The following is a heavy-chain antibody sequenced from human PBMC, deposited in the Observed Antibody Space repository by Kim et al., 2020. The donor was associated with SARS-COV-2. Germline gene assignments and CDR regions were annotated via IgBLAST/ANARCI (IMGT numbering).Heavy chain of an antibody. CDR3: ARGGGSYYYYYGRDG. Sequence: SETLSLTCTVSGGSISSSSYYWGWIRQPPGKGLEWIGSIYYSGSTYYNPSLKSRVTISVDTSKNQFSLKLSSVTAADTALYYCARGGGSYYYYYGRDGWG. V-gene: IGHV4-39*07. J-gene: IGHJ6*01. CDR1: GGSISSSSYY. CDR2: IYYSGST. D-gene: IGHD2-15*01.